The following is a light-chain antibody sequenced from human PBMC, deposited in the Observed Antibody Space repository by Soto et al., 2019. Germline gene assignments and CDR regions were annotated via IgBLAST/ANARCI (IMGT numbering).Light chain of an antibody. CDR1: SSDVGSYNH. V-gene: IGLV2-23*01. CDR3: SSYAGSSTWV. Sequence: QSVLTQPASVSGSPGQSLTISCTGTSSDVGSYNHGSWYQQHPCKAPKLMIYEGSKRPSGVSNRFSGSMSGNTASLTISGIQAENEADYYFSSYAGSSTWVFGGGTQLTL. J-gene: IGLJ3*02. CDR2: EGS.